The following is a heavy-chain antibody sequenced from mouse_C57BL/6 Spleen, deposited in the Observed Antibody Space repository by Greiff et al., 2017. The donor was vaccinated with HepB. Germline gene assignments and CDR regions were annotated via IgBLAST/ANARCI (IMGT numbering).Heavy chain of an antibody. J-gene: IGHJ2*01. CDR3: ARSDYYGSSYVGNFDY. V-gene: IGHV1-82*01. Sequence: VTLKVSGPELVKPGASVKISCKASGYAFSSSWMNWVKQRPGKGLEWIGRIYPGDGDTNYNGKFKGKATLTADKSSSTAYMQLSSLTSEDSAVYFCARSDYYGSSYVGNFDYWGQGTTLTVSS. CDR1: GYAFSSSW. D-gene: IGHD1-1*01. CDR2: IYPGDGDT.